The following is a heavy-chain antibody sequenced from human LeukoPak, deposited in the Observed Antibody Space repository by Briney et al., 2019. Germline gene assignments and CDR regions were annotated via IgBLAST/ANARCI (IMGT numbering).Heavy chain of an antibody. CDR1: GFTFEASA. D-gene: IGHD2-2*01. CDR3: AKNIRGQILCGFNY. CDR2: ITGGSEST. J-gene: IGHJ4*02. V-gene: IGHV3-23*01. Sequence: GGSLRLSCAASGFTFEASAMSWVRQAPGKGLEWVAFITGGSESTYYADSVKGRFTISRDNAKNTLYLQVNGLRAEDTAVYFCAKNIRGQILCGFNYWGQGVVVTVSS.